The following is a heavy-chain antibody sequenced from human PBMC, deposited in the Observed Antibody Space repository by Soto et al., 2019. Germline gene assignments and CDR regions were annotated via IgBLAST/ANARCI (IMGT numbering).Heavy chain of an antibody. CDR2: ISYDGSNK. D-gene: IGHD2-15*01. CDR1: GFTFSSYA. V-gene: IGHV3-30-3*01. CDR3: ARGGYSAVQMKFDY. Sequence: QVQLVESGGGVVQPGRSLRLSCAASGFTFSSYAMHWVRQAPGKGLEWAAVISYDGSNKYYADSVKGRFTISRDNSKNTLYLQMNSLRAEDTAVYYCARGGYSAVQMKFDYWGQPTLVIVSS. J-gene: IGHJ4*02.